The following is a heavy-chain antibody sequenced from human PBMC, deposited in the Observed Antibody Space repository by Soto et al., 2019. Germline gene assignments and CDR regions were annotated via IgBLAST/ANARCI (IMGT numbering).Heavy chain of an antibody. CDR2: IRAYNGNT. CDR3: SRDGIAVGWWEQVDY. J-gene: IGHJ4*02. CDR1: GYTFTSYG. D-gene: IGHD6-19*01. V-gene: IGHV1-18*04. Sequence: QVQLVQARAEVKKPGASEKVSCKASGYTFTSYGISWVRQAPGQGPAWMGWIRAYNGNTNYAQKLQGRVTMTTDTSTSTVYMELRSLGSDDTGVYFCSRDGIAVGWWEQVDYWGQGTLVTGSS.